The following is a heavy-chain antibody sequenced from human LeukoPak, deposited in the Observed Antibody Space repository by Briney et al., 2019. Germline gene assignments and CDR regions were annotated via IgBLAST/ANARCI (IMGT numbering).Heavy chain of an antibody. V-gene: IGHV3-21*01. J-gene: IGHJ4*02. D-gene: IGHD4-23*01. CDR3: ARSHTVVTPYYFDY. CDR2: ISSGNI. CDR1: GFTFSNYN. Sequence: GGSLRLSCAASGFTFSNYNMNWVRQAPGKGLEWVSSISSGNIYYADSVKGRFTISRDNAKSSLYLQMNSLRAEDTAVYYCARSHTVVTPYYFDYWGQGTLVTVSS.